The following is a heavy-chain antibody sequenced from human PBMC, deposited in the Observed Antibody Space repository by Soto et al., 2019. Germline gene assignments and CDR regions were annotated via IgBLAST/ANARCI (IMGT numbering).Heavy chain of an antibody. CDR1: GYTFTSYA. V-gene: IGHV1-3*01. CDR3: ARTYYDFWSGYSPKYYFDY. Sequence: GASVKVSCKASGYTFTSYAMHWVRQAPGQRLEWMGWINAGNGNTKYSQKFQGRVTITRDTSASTAYMELSSLRSEDTAVYYCARTYYDFWSGYSPKYYFDYWGQGTLVTVS. D-gene: IGHD3-3*01. CDR2: INAGNGNT. J-gene: IGHJ4*02.